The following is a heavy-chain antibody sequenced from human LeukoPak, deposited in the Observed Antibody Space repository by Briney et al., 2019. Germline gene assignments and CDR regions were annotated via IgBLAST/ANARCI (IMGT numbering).Heavy chain of an antibody. V-gene: IGHV1-69*06. Sequence: GASVKVSCKASGGTFSSYAISWVRQAPGQGLEWMGGIIPIFGTANYAQKFQGRVTITADKSTSTAYMELSSLRSEDTAVYYCARLVVVPAAVYYYYGMDVWGQGTTVTVSS. J-gene: IGHJ6*02. CDR2: IIPIFGTA. CDR3: ARLVVVPAAVYYYYGMDV. D-gene: IGHD2-2*01. CDR1: GGTFSSYA.